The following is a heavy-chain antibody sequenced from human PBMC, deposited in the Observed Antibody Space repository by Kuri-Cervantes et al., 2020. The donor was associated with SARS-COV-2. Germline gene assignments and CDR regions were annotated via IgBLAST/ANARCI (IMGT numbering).Heavy chain of an antibody. CDR1: GGSVSDSY. CDR2: VHPSGTT. J-gene: IGHJ4*02. D-gene: IGHD2-21*01. V-gene: IGHV4-34*01. CDR3: TRGIRFVIRQRFTALQFDS. Sequence: SETLSLTCAVSGGSVSDSYWSWIRQPPGRGLEWIGEVHPSGTTNYHPSLRGRVAISPDTAENRFSLKLTSVTAADTAVYYCTRGIRFVIRQRFTALQFDSWGQGTLVTVSS.